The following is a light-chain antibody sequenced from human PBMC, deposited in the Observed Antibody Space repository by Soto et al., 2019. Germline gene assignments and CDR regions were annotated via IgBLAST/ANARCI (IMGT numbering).Light chain of an antibody. V-gene: IGKV3-20*01. Sequence: EVLLTQDTATLSLSPLDIASLSCRASQSISTFLTWYQQKPGQAPRLLIYDASTRATGIPPRFSGTGSGTDFTLTISRLEPEDFAVYYCQQYGSSGTFGQGTKVDI. CDR3: QQYGSSGT. CDR2: DAS. J-gene: IGKJ1*01. CDR1: QSISTF.